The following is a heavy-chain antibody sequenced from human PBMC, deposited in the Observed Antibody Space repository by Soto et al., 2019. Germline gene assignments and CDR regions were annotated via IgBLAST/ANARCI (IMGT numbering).Heavy chain of an antibody. CDR2: IWYDGSNK. V-gene: IGHV3-33*01. CDR1: GFTFSSYG. Sequence: AGGSLRLSCAASGFTFSSYGMHWVRQAPGKGLEWVAVIWYDGSNKYYADSVKGRFTISRDNSKNTLYLQMNSLRAEDTAVYYCAIDSGQLWGSYGMDVWGQGTTVTGSS. CDR3: AIDSGQLWGSYGMDV. D-gene: IGHD5-18*01. J-gene: IGHJ6*02.